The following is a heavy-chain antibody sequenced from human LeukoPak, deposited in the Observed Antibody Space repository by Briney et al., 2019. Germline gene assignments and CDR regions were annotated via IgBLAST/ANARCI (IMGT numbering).Heavy chain of an antibody. V-gene: IGHV1-18*01. J-gene: IGHJ5*02. CDR2: ISAYNGNT. CDR1: GYTFTSYG. Sequence: ASVKVSCKASGYTFTSYGISWVRQAPGQGLEWMGWISAYNGNTNYAQKLQGRVTMTTDTSTSTAYMELSSLRSEDTAVHYCARTGYSSSWYGWFDPWGQGTLVTVSS. D-gene: IGHD6-13*01. CDR3: ARTGYSSSWYGWFDP.